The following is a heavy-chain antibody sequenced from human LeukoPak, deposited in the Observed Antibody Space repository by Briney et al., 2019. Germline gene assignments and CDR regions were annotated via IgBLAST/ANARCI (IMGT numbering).Heavy chain of an antibody. J-gene: IGHJ4*02. CDR2: INHSGST. D-gene: IGHD3-9*01. CDR3: ARRPAIKRYFDWLAIYFDY. V-gene: IGHV4-34*01. CDR1: GGSFSGYY. Sequence: SETLSLTCAVFGGSFSGYYWSWIRQPPGKGLEWIGEINHSGSTNYNPSLKSRVTISVDTSKNQFSLKLSSVTAADTAVYYCARRPAIKRYFDWLAIYFDYWGQGTLVTVSS.